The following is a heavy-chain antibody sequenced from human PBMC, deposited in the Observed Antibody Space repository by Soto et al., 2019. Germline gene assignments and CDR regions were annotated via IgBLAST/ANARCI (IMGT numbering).Heavy chain of an antibody. Sequence: PSETLSLTCTVSGGSISSYFWSWILQPPGKGLEWIGYIYYSGSNNYNPSLKSRVTISVDTSKNQFSLKLSSVTAADTAVYYCARDSTPPGGAFDIWGQGTMVTVSS. D-gene: IGHD2-15*01. V-gene: IGHV4-59*01. CDR3: ARDSTPPGGAFDI. J-gene: IGHJ3*02. CDR2: IYYSGSN. CDR1: GGSISSYF.